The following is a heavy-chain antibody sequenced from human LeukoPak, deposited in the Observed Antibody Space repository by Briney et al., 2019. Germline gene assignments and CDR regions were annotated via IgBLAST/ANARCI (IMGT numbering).Heavy chain of an antibody. CDR3: VRGFYSPHY. J-gene: IGHJ4*02. CDR2: IYYSGST. V-gene: IGHV4-59*01. CDR1: GGSISSYY. Sequence: PSETLSLTCTVSGGSISSYYWSWIRQPPGKGLEWIGYIYYSGSTNYNPSLKSRITISVDTSKNQFSLKLSSVTAADTAVYYCVRGFYSPHYWGQGTLVTVSS. D-gene: IGHD4-11*01.